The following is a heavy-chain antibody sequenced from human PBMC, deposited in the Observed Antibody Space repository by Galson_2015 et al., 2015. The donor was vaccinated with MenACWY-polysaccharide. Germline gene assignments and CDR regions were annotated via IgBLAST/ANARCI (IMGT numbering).Heavy chain of an antibody. J-gene: IGHJ5*02. V-gene: IGHV3-74*01. CDR3: TKAGAKYCSGSSCNFNWFDP. CDR1: GFSFSTYW. D-gene: IGHD2-15*01. CDR2: INADGSAT. Sequence: SLRLSCAASGFSFSTYWMHWVRHALGKGLVWVSRINADGSATGYADSVRGRFTISRDNAKNTLYLEMNSLRAEDTAVYYCTKAGAKYCSGSSCNFNWFDPWGQGTLVTVSS.